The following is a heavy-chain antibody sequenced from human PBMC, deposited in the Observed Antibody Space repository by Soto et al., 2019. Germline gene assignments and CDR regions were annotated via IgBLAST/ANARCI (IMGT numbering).Heavy chain of an antibody. CDR3: ARDFSGYEGYCSGGSCYSGHWFDP. V-gene: IGHV1-18*01. D-gene: IGHD2-15*01. CDR1: GYTFTSYA. CDR2: ISAYNGNT. Sequence: GASVKVSCKASGYTFTSYAISWVRQAPGQGLEWMGWISAYNGNTNYAQKLQGRVTMTTDTSTSTAYMELRSLRSDDTAVYYCARDFSGYEGYCSGGSCYSGHWFDPWGQGTLVTVSS. J-gene: IGHJ5*02.